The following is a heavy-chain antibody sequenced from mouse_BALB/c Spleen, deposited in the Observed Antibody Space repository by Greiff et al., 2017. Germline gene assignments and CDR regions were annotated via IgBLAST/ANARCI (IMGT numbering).Heavy chain of an antibody. CDR1: GFTFSSFG. J-gene: IGHJ4*01. Sequence: EVQLVESGGGLVQPGGSRKLSCAASGFTFSSFGMHWVRQAPEKGLEWVAYISSGSSTIYYEDTVKGRFTISRDNPKNTLFLQMTSLRSEDTAMYYCARKGAYGNNYAMDYWGQGTSVTVSS. CDR2: ISSGSSTI. D-gene: IGHD2-1*01. CDR3: ARKGAYGNNYAMDY. V-gene: IGHV5-17*02.